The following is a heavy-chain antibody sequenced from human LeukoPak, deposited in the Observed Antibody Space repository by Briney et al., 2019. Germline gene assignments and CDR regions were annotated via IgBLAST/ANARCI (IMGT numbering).Heavy chain of an antibody. Sequence: SETLSLTCTVSGGSISSYYWSWIRQPPGKGLEWIGYIYYSGSTNYNPSLKSRVTISVDTSKNQFSLKLSSVTAADTAVYYRASTYCSGGSCYYGYWGQGTLVTVSS. V-gene: IGHV4-59*08. J-gene: IGHJ4*02. CDR1: GGSISSYY. CDR2: IYYSGST. CDR3: ASTYCSGGSCYYGY. D-gene: IGHD2-15*01.